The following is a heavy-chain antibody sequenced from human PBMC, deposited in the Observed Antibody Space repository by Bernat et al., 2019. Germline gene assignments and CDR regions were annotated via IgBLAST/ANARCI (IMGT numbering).Heavy chain of an antibody. CDR3: AREYEATVAGGERYFQH. J-gene: IGHJ1*01. CDR2: ISAYNGNT. CDR1: GYTFTSYG. D-gene: IGHD6-19*01. V-gene: IGHV1-18*01. Sequence: QVQLVQSGAEVKKPGASVKVSCKASGYTFTSYGISWVRQAPGQGLEWMGWISAYNGNTNYAQKLQGRGTMTTDASTRTDYMEQRSLISDDTAVYYCAREYEATVAGGERYFQHWGQGTLVTVSS.